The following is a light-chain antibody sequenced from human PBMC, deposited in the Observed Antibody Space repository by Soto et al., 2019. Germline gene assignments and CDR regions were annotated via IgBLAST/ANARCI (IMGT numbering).Light chain of an antibody. CDR2: EVS. CDR3: SSFAGTNSFV. Sequence: QSDLTQPASVSGSPGQSITISCTGTRDDIGDYNYVSWYQQYPGKAPKLIIFEVSNRPSGVSDRFSGSKSGNTASLTISGVQTEDEADYYCSSFAGTNSFVFGTGTKVTVL. V-gene: IGLV2-14*01. CDR1: RDDIGDYNY. J-gene: IGLJ1*01.